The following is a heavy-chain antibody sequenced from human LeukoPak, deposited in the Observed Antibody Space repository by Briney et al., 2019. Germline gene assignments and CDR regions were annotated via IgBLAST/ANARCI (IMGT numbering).Heavy chain of an antibody. CDR1: GFTLSSYG. J-gene: IGHJ6*02. D-gene: IGHD4-23*01. CDR3: HGGNWEQRYYYYGMDV. Sequence: GGSLRLSWAASGFTLSSYGMEWVRQAPGKGMEWVAVISYDGSNKYYADSVTGRFTISRDNSKNPLYLQMNSLRAEDTAVYYCHGGNWEQRYYYYGMDVWGQGTTVTVSS. V-gene: IGHV3-30*03. CDR2: ISYDGSNK.